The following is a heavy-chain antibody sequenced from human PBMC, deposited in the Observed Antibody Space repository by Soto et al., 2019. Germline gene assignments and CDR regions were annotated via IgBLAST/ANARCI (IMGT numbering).Heavy chain of an antibody. J-gene: IGHJ6*02. CDR3: AREYCSGGSCYLFMDV. D-gene: IGHD2-15*01. CDR2: IYTSGST. CDR1: GGSISSYY. Sequence: QVQLQESGPGLVKPSETLSLTCTVSGGSISSYYWSWIRQPAGKGLEWIGRIYTSGSTNYNPSLKSRVTMSVDTSKNQFSLKLSSVTAADTAVYYCAREYCSGGSCYLFMDVCGQGTTVTVSS. V-gene: IGHV4-4*07.